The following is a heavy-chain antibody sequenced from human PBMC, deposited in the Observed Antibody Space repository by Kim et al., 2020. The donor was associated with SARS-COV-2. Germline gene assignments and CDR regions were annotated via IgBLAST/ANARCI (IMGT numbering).Heavy chain of an antibody. Sequence: GGSLRLSCAASGFTFSIYSMNWVRQAPGKGLEWVSSISSSSSYIYYADSVKGRFTISRDNAKNSLYLQMNSLRAEDTAVYYCAGDYDYGGNWGLDYWGQGTLVTVSS. CDR3: AGDYDYGGNWGLDY. D-gene: IGHD4-17*01. CDR2: ISSSSSYI. J-gene: IGHJ4*02. CDR1: GFTFSIYS. V-gene: IGHV3-21*01.